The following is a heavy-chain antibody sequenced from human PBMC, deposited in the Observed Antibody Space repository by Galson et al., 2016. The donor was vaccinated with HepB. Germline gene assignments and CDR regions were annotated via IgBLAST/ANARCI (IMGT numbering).Heavy chain of an antibody. CDR3: ARDALGTWDLTT. V-gene: IGHV3-48*04. J-gene: IGHJ1*01. CDR2: ISGGGETT. CDR1: GFTFSLYG. Sequence: SLRLSCAASGFTFSLYGMHWVRQAPGKGLEWVAYISGGGETTYYADSVRGRFTISRDNARDSVFLQMTSLRVEDTARYYCARDALGTWDLTTWGQGTLVSVSS. D-gene: IGHD1-26*01.